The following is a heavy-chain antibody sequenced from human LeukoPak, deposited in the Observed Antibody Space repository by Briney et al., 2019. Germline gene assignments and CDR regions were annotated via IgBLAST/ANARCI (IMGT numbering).Heavy chain of an antibody. J-gene: IGHJ4*01. CDR3: AKGIYSSGWSYFDY. Sequence: GGSLRLSCAASGFTFSNSAMSWVRQAPGKGLEWVSTLSGSGITIYYADSVKGRFTISRDNSKNTLYLQMNGLRAEDTAVYYCAKGIYSSGWSYFDYWGHGTLVTVSS. V-gene: IGHV3-23*01. CDR1: GFTFSNSA. CDR2: LSGSGITI. D-gene: IGHD6-19*01.